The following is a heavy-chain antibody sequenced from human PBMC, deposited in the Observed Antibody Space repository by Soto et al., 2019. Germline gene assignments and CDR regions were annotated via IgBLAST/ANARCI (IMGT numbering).Heavy chain of an antibody. CDR2: IKQDGSEK. CDR3: ARDRNDFWSGYESY. D-gene: IGHD3-3*01. J-gene: IGHJ4*02. V-gene: IGHV3-7*01. CDR1: GFTFSSYW. Sequence: GGSLRLSCEASGFTFSSYWMSWVRQAPGKGLEWVANIKQDGSEKYYVDSVKDRFTISRDNVKNSLYLQMNSLRAEDTAVYYCARDRNDFWSGYESYWGQGTLVTVSS.